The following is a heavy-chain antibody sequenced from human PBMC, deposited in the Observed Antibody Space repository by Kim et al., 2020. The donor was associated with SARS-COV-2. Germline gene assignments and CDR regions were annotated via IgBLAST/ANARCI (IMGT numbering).Heavy chain of an antibody. Sequence: SETLSLTCTVSGGSVSSGSYYWSWIRQPPGKGLEWIGYIYYSGSTNYNPSLKSRVTISVDTSKNQFSLKLSSVTAADTAVYYCAVGYCSGGSCYGFDYWGQGTLVTVSS. V-gene: IGHV4-61*01. CDR2: IYYSGST. CDR3: AVGYCSGGSCYGFDY. J-gene: IGHJ4*02. D-gene: IGHD2-15*01. CDR1: GGSVSSGSYY.